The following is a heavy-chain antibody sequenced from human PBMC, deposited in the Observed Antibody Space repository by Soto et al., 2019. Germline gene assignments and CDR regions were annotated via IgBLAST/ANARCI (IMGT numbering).Heavy chain of an antibody. Sequence: GSLRLSCAASGFTFSSYAMSLVLQAPGKWLELVSAISFSGGSTYYAYSVKGRFTISRDNSKNTLYLQMNSLRAEDTAVYYCAKGASSGWYGAEYFQHWGQGTLVTVSS. CDR3: AKGASSGWYGAEYFQH. V-gene: IGHV3-23*01. CDR1: GFTFSSYA. J-gene: IGHJ1*01. D-gene: IGHD6-19*01. CDR2: ISFSGGST.